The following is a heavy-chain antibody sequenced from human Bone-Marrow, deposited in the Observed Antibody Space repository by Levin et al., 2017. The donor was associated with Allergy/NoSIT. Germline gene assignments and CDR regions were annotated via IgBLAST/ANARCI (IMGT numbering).Heavy chain of an antibody. D-gene: IGHD3-10*01. V-gene: IGHV3-21*01. CDR3: VRQDTYYFGSGGFFDL. CDR2: ITNLNENI. J-gene: IGHJ4*02. Sequence: PGGSLRLSCVASGFTFSSYTMNWVRQAPGKGLQWVSSITNLNENIYYEDSVKGRFPISRANAKNSLYLQMDSLKTEDTAVYYCVRQDTYYFGSGGFFDLWGQGTLVTVSS. CDR1: GFTFSSYT.